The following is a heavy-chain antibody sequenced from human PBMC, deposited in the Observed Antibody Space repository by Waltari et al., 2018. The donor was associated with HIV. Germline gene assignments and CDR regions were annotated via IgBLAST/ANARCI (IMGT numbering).Heavy chain of an antibody. J-gene: IGHJ4*02. CDR1: GFTFSSYW. V-gene: IGHV3-74*01. CDR3: ARDYDTAMVSPLFDY. Sequence: EVQLVESGGGLVQPGGSLRLSCAASGFTFSSYWMHWVRQAPGKGLVWVSRINSDGSSTSYADSVKGRFTISRDNAKNTLYLQMNSLRAEDTAVYYCARDYDTAMVSPLFDYWGQGTLVTVSS. D-gene: IGHD5-18*01. CDR2: INSDGSST.